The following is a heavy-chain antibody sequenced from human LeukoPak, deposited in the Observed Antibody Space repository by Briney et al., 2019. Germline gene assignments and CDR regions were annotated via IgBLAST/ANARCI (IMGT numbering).Heavy chain of an antibody. CDR1: GYTFTGYY. CDR3: GRVVGGNYYGSETDDY. J-gene: IGHJ4*02. V-gene: IGHV1-2*02. Sequence: LGASVKVSCKASGYTFTGYYMHWVRQAPGQGLEWMGWINPNSGGTNYAQKFQDRVTMTRDTSISTAYMELSRLRSDDTAVYYCGRVVGGNYYGSETDDYWGQGTLVAVSS. D-gene: IGHD3-10*01. CDR2: INPNSGGT.